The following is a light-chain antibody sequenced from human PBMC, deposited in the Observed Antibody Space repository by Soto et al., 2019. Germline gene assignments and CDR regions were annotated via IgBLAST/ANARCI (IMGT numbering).Light chain of an antibody. CDR2: DIS. Sequence: EIVLTQSPGTQSLSPGDTATLSCRASQSLSSNYLAWYQQRPGQAPKLLIYDISSRATGIPDRFSGSGSGTDFTLTITRLDPEDFAVYYCQQYGGSMTFGQGTRLEIE. CDR1: QSLSSNY. V-gene: IGKV3-20*01. J-gene: IGKJ5*01. CDR3: QQYGGSMT.